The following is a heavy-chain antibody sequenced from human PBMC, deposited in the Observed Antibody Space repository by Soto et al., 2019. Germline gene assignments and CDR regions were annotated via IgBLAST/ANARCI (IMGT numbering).Heavy chain of an antibody. J-gene: IGHJ4*02. V-gene: IGHV3-30*03. CDR2: ISYEGSNK. Sequence: GGSLRLSCAASGFTFSSYGMHWVRQAPGKWLEWVAVISYEGSNKYYADSVKGRVTISRDNSKNTLYLQMNSQRAEDTAVYDCAGEHSCGSSDYFDCWGRGXLVTVYS. CDR1: GFTFSSYG. D-gene: IGHD5-18*01. CDR3: AGEHSCGSSDYFDC.